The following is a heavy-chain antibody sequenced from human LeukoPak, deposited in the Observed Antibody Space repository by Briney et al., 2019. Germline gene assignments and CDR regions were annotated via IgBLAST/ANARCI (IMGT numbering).Heavy chain of an antibody. CDR1: GGPISSYY. D-gene: IGHD2-2*02. CDR3: ARIVVPAAIPGGWFDP. CDR2: IYYSGST. Sequence: TSETLSLTCTVSGGPISSYYWSWIRQPPGKGLEWIGYIYYSGSTNYNPSLKSRVTISVDTSKNQFSLKLSSVTAADTAVYYCARIVVPAAIPGGWFDPWGQGTLVTVSS. V-gene: IGHV4-59*01. J-gene: IGHJ5*02.